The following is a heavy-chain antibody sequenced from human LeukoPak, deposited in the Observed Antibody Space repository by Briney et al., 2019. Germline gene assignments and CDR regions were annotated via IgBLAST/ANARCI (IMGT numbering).Heavy chain of an antibody. CDR2: ISSSGGTI. CDR1: GFTFSSYE. Sequence: PGGSLRLSCAASGFTFSSYEMNWVRQAPGKGLEWVSYISSSGGTIHYADSVKGRFTISRDNAKNSLYLQMNSLRAEDTAVYYCARDMGPSATIFGVVTPYYYYGMDVWGQGTTVTVSS. V-gene: IGHV3-48*03. J-gene: IGHJ6*02. D-gene: IGHD3-3*01. CDR3: ARDMGPSATIFGVVTPYYYYGMDV.